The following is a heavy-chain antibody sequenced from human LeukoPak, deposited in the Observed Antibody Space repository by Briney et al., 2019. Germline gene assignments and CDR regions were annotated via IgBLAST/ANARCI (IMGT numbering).Heavy chain of an antibody. CDR1: GFTFNTYD. CDR3: AKDALRGGTYYYFDY. D-gene: IGHD2-15*01. CDR2: ISYDGSIK. J-gene: IGHJ4*02. V-gene: IGHV3-30*18. Sequence: GKSLRLSCAASGFTFNTYDMHWVRQAPGKGLEWVALISYDGSIKYYADSVKVRFTISRDNSKNTLYLQMNSLRGEDTAVYYCAKDALRGGTYYYFDYWGQGTLVTVSS.